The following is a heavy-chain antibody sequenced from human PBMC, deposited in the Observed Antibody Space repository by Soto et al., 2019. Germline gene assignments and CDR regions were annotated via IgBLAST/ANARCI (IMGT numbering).Heavy chain of an antibody. Sequence: GGSLRLSCAASGFNFSSYAMSWVRQAPGKGLEWVSAISGSGGSTYYADSVKGRFTISRDNSKNTLYLQMNSLRAEDTAVYYCTAVLSPPEGPSYPIDYWGQGTLVTVSS. J-gene: IGHJ4*02. CDR3: TAVLSPPEGPSYPIDY. V-gene: IGHV3-23*01. D-gene: IGHD1-26*01. CDR1: GFNFSSYA. CDR2: ISGSGGST.